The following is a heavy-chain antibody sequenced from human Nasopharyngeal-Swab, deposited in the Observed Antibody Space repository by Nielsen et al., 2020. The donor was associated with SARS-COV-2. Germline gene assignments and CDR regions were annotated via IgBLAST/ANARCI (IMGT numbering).Heavy chain of an antibody. D-gene: IGHD2-2*01. CDR3: ARRDCSSTSCYADFDY. CDR2: IYPGDSDT. J-gene: IGHJ4*02. V-gene: IGHV5-51*01. Sequence: VRQMPGKGLEWMGIIYPGDSDTRYSPSFQGQVTISADKSISIAYLQWSSLKASDTAMYYCARRDCSSTSCYADFDYWGQGTLVTVSS.